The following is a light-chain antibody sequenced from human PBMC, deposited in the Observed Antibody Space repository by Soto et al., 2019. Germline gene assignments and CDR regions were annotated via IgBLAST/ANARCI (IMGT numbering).Light chain of an antibody. CDR1: TSDVGSYDL. CDR2: EVS. J-gene: IGLJ1*01. Sequence: QSVLTQPVSVSGSPGQSITISCTGTTSDVGSYDLVSWYQQHPGKAPKIMIYEVSKRPSGDSNRFSGSESGNTASLTISGLQAEDEADYYCCSYAGGRSPYVFGTGTKVTVL. V-gene: IGLV2-23*02. CDR3: CSYAGGRSPYV.